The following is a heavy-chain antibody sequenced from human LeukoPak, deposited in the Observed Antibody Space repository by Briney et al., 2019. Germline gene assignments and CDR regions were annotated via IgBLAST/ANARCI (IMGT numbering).Heavy chain of an antibody. J-gene: IGHJ4*02. CDR2: IWYDGSNK. CDR3: AKDDIYSSTFFEY. Sequence: PGGSLRLSCAASGFTFSSYGMHWVRQAPGKGLEWVAVIWYDGSNKYYADSVKGRFTISRDNSKNTLYLQMNSLRSEDTALYYCAKDDIYSSTFFEYWGQGTLVTVSS. D-gene: IGHD6-13*01. V-gene: IGHV3-30*02. CDR1: GFTFSSYG.